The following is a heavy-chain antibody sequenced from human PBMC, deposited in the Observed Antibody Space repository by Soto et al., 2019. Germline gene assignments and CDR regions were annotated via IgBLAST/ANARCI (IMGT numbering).Heavy chain of an antibody. J-gene: IGHJ5*02. CDR3: ARVPGP. D-gene: IGHD3-10*01. CDR1: GGSISSGGYS. V-gene: IGHV4-30-2*01. Sequence: PSDTLSLTCAVSGGSISSGGYSWSWIRQPPGKGLEWIGYIYHSGSTYYNPSPKSRVTISVDRSKNQFSLKLSSVTAADTAVYYCARVPGPWGQGTLVTVSS. CDR2: IYHSGST.